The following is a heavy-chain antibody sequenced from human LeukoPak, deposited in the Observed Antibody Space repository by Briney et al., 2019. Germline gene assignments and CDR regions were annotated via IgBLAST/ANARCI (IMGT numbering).Heavy chain of an antibody. D-gene: IGHD3-10*01. CDR2: TYYRSKWYN. J-gene: IGHJ4*02. V-gene: IGHV6-1*01. Sequence: SQTLSLTCAISWDNVSSNSAAWNWIRQSPSRGLEWLGRTYYRSKWYNDYAVSVKSRITISPDTSKNQFSLQLNSVTPEDTAVYYCTRGETGVGTSFDYWGQGTLVTVSS. CDR3: TRGETGVGTSFDY. CDR1: WDNVSSNSAA.